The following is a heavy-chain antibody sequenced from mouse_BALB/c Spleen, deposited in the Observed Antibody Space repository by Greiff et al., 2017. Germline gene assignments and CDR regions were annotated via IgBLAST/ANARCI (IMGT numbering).Heavy chain of an antibody. CDR2: INPSSGYT. CDR3: ARISMITRPLYYFDY. D-gene: IGHD2-4*01. J-gene: IGHJ2*01. V-gene: IGHV1-4*01. Sequence: QVQLKESGAELARPGASVKMSCKASGYTFTSYTMHWVKQRPGQGLEWIGYINPSSGYTNYNQKFKDKATLTADKSSSTAYMQLSSLTSEDSAVYYCARISMITRPLYYFDYWGQGTTLTVSS. CDR1: GYTFTSYT.